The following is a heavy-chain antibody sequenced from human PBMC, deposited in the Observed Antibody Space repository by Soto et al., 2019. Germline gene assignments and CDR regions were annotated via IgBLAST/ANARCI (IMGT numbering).Heavy chain of an antibody. Sequence: EVQLVESGGGLVQPGGSLKLSCAASGFTFSGSAMHWVRQASGKGLEWVGRIRSKANSYATAYAASVKGRFTISRDDSKNTAYLQMNSLKTEDTAVYYCTRHAYVDGGKMEWAFDIWGQGTMVTVSS. CDR1: GFTFSGSA. V-gene: IGHV3-73*01. D-gene: IGHD3-3*01. J-gene: IGHJ3*02. CDR3: TRHAYVDGGKMEWAFDI. CDR2: IRSKANSYAT.